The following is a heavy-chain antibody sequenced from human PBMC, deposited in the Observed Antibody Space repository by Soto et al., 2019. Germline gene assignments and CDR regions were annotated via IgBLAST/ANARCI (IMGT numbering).Heavy chain of an antibody. V-gene: IGHV4-39*07. CDR2: ISYSGNT. D-gene: IGHD3-9*01. CDR3: ARGTGRGYYYYYGMDV. J-gene: IGHJ6*02. Sequence: PSETLSLTCTVSGGSISSSSYYWGWIRQPPGKGLEWIGSISYSGNTYYNPSLKSRVTISVDTSKNQFSLKLSSVTAADTAVYYCARGTGRGYYYYYGMDVWGQGTTVTVSS. CDR1: GGSISSSSYY.